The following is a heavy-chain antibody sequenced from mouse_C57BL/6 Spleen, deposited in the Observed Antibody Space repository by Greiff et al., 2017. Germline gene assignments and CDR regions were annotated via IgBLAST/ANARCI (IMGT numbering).Heavy chain of an antibody. CDR3: ARGGFYEMDY. CDR1: GYSFTGYY. CDR2: INPSTGGT. V-gene: IGHV1-42*01. J-gene: IGHJ4*01. D-gene: IGHD3-2*02. Sequence: VQLKESGPELVKPGASVKISCKASGYSFTGYYMNWVKQSPEKSLEWIGEINPSTGGTTYNQKFKAKATLTVDKSSSTAYMQLKSLTSEDSAVYYCARGGFYEMDYWGQGTSVTVSS.